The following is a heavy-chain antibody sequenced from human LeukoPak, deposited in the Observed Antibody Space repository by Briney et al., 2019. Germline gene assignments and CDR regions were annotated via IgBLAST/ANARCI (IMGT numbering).Heavy chain of an antibody. CDR1: GFTFSSYS. D-gene: IGHD2-2*01. J-gene: IGHJ4*02. CDR2: ISSSSSYI. CDR3: ARGYVVVPAAMVGY. Sequence: GGSLRLSCAASGFTFSSYSMNWVRLAPGKGLERVSSISSSSSYIYYADSVKGRFTISRDNAKNSLYLQMNSLRAEDTAVYYCARGYVVVPAAMVGYWGQGTLVTVSS. V-gene: IGHV3-21*04.